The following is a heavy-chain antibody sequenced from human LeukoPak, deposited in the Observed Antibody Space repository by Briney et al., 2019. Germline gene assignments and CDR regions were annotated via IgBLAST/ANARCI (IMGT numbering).Heavy chain of an antibody. CDR2: VNSGGST. CDR1: GFTFSSYV. Sequence: GGSLRLSCAASGFTFSSYVMSWVRQAPVKGLEWVSSVNSGGSTYYADSVKGRFTISRDNSKNTLYLQMNSLRAEDTAIYYCVKSFSSTTWGPVGCWGQGILLTVSS. D-gene: IGHD2-2*01. J-gene: IGHJ4*02. CDR3: VKSFSSTTWGPVGC. V-gene: IGHV3-23*01.